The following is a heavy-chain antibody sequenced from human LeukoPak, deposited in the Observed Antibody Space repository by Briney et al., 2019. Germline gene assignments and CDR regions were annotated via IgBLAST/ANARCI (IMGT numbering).Heavy chain of an antibody. Sequence: PGGSLRLSCVASGFTFSSFAMTWVRQAPGEGLEWVSTITGNGGKTYDANSVKGRFTISRDNSKNTLSLQMNSLRAEDTAVYYCAKDRNPDEGWSTDYWGQGTLVTVSS. J-gene: IGHJ4*02. CDR3: AKDRNPDEGWSTDY. CDR2: ITGNGGKT. CDR1: GFTFSSFA. D-gene: IGHD2-8*02. V-gene: IGHV3-23*01.